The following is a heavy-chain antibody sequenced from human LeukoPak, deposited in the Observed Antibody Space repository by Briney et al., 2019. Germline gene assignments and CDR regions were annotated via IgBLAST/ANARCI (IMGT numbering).Heavy chain of an antibody. D-gene: IGHD1-26*01. Sequence: GGSLRLSCAASGFTFSSYAMHWVRQAPGKGLEWVAVISYDGSNKYYADSVKGRFTISRDNSKNTLYLQMNSLRAEDTAVYYCARCRVGANDYWGQGTLVTVSS. CDR1: GFTFSSYA. J-gene: IGHJ4*02. V-gene: IGHV3-30*04. CDR3: ARCRVGANDY. CDR2: ISYDGSNK.